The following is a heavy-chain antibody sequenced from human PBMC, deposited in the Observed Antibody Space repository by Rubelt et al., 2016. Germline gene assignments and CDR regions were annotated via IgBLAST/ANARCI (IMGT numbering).Heavy chain of an antibody. J-gene: IGHJ4*02. Sequence: QVQLQESGPGLVKPSETLSLTCTVSGGSISSYYWSWIRQPPGKGLEWIGYIYYSGSTNYNPSLKSRVTISVDTSKNQFSLKLSSVTAADTAVYYCARWSGYYRTFDYWGQGTLVTVSS. V-gene: IGHV4-59*01. CDR3: ARWSGYYRTFDY. CDR2: IYYSGST. D-gene: IGHD3-3*01. CDR1: GGSISSYY.